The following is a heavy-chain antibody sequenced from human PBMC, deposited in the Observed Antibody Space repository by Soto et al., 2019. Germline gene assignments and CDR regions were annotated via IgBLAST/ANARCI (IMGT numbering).Heavy chain of an antibody. V-gene: IGHV4-59*01. D-gene: IGHD3-22*01. CDR1: GGSISSYY. Sequence: KPSETLSLTCTVSGGSISSYYWSWIRPPPGKGLEWIGYIYYSGSTNYNPSLKSRVTISVDTSKNQFSLKLSSVTAADTAVYYCARDRGYYDPEHYFDYWGQGTLVTVSS. CDR3: ARDRGYYDPEHYFDY. J-gene: IGHJ4*02. CDR2: IYYSGST.